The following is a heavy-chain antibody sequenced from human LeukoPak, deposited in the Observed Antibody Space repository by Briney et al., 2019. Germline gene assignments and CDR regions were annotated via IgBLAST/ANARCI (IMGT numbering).Heavy chain of an antibody. CDR1: GFTFSSHL. Sequence: GGSLRLSCVASGFTFSSHLMHWVRQVPGKGLVWVSRIDSDGSKTDYADSVKGRFTLSRDNARNTLYLQMNSLRAEDTAVYYCARLSSGYYGLIDHWGQGTLVTVSS. CDR2: IDSDGSKT. CDR3: ARLSSGYYGLIDH. V-gene: IGHV3-74*01. J-gene: IGHJ4*02. D-gene: IGHD3-22*01.